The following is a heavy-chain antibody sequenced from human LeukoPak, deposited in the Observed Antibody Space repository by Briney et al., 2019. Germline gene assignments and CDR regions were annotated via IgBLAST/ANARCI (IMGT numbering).Heavy chain of an antibody. V-gene: IGHV1-18*01. CDR3: ARDLGNDYDILTGYEFDP. CDR1: GYTFTSYG. J-gene: IGHJ5*02. D-gene: IGHD3-9*01. CDR2: ISAYNGNT. Sequence: ASVKVSFKASGYTFTSYGISWVRQAPGQGLEWMGWISAYNGNTNYAQKLQGRVTMTTDTSTSTAYMELRSLRSDDTAVYYCARDLGNDYDILTGYEFDPWGQGTLVTVSS.